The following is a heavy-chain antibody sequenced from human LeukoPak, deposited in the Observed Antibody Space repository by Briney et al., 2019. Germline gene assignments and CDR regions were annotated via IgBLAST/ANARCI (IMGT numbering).Heavy chain of an antibody. J-gene: IGHJ4*02. Sequence: MASETLSLTFTVSGYSISSGYYWGWIRQPPGKGLEWIGRMHHSGSTYYNPALKSRVTISVDRSNKQVAVNLRSLTAADTAVYYCARVQSYAYGFDYWGQGTLVTVSS. D-gene: IGHD2-2*01. CDR2: MHHSGST. CDR3: ARVQSYAYGFDY. CDR1: GYSISSGYY. V-gene: IGHV4-38-2*02.